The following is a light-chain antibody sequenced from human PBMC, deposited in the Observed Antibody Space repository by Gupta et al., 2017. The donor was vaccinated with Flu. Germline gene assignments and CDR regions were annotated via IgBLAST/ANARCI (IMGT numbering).Light chain of an antibody. Sequence: EIVMTHSPPTLSVSPGERATLSCRASQSVSSNLAWYQQKPGQAPGLLIYGASTRATGIPARFSGSGSGTEFTLTISSLQSEDFAVYYCQQYNNWPPLTFGGGTKVEIK. V-gene: IGKV3-15*01. CDR2: GAS. J-gene: IGKJ4*01. CDR3: QQYNNWPPLT. CDR1: QSVSSN.